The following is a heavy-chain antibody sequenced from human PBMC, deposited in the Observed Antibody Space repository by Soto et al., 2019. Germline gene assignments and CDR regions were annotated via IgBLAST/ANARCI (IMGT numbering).Heavy chain of an antibody. Sequence: SGTLALTCAVYGGSFSGYYWSWIRQPPGKWLEWLGEINHSGSTNYNPSLKSRVTISVDTSKNQFSLKLSSVTAADTAVYYCARESGCSSTSCLYYYYYYYMDVWGKGTTVTVSS. CDR3: ARESGCSSTSCLYYYYYYYMDV. D-gene: IGHD2-2*01. CDR2: INHSGST. V-gene: IGHV4-34*01. CDR1: GGSFSGYY. J-gene: IGHJ6*03.